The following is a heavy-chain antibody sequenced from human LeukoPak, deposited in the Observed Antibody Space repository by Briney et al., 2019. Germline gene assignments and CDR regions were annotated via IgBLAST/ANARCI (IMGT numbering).Heavy chain of an antibody. D-gene: IGHD3-10*01. CDR3: ATIYGSGSQNWFDP. V-gene: IGHV4-34*01. J-gene: IGHJ5*02. Sequence: SETLSLTCAVYGGSFSGYYWSWIRQPPGKGLEWIGEINHSGSTNYNPSLKSRVTISVDTSKNQFSLKLSFVTATDTAVYYCATIYGSGSQNWFDPWGQGTLVTVSS. CDR2: INHSGST. CDR1: GGSFSGYY.